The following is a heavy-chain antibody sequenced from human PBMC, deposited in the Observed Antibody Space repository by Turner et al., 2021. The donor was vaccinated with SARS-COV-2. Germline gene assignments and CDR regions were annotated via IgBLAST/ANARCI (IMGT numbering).Heavy chain of an antibody. CDR3: AKDSGILTGYGYYYYGMDV. Sequence: EVKLVQSGGGLVQPGGSLRLPCAASGLTFSSYTMNWVRHAPGKGLELISFITGNGYKIYYADSVRGRFTISRDNAKTSLFLQMNNLRAEDTAVYYCAKDSGILTGYGYYYYGMDVLGQGTTVTVSS. D-gene: IGHD3-9*01. CDR2: ITGNGYKI. CDR1: GLTFSSYT. V-gene: IGHV3-48*01. J-gene: IGHJ6*02.